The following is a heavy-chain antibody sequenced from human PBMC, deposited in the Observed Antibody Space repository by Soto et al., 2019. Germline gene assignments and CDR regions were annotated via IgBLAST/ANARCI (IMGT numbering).Heavy chain of an antibody. J-gene: IGHJ4*02. V-gene: IGHV3-21*01. CDR3: ARQGSYVDHDY. CDR2: ISSSSSYI. Sequence: EVQLVESGGGLVKPGGSLRLSCAASGFTFSSYIINWFRQAPGKGLEWVSSISSSSSYIYYADSVKGRFTISRDNAKNSLYLQMNSLRAEDPAMYYCARQGSYVDHDYWCQGTLVTVSS. D-gene: IGHD1-26*01. CDR1: GFTFSSYI.